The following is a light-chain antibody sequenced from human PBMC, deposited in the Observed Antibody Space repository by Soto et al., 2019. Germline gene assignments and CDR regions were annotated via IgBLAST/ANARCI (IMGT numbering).Light chain of an antibody. CDR1: QSISSY. CDR2: AAS. CDR3: QQSYSGFT. Sequence: DIQMTQSPSSLSASVGDRVTITCRASQSISSYLNWYQQKPGKAPKFLIYAASSLQSGAPSRFSGSGSGTDFTLTISSLQPEDSATYYCQQSYSGFTLGPGTKVDIK. J-gene: IGKJ3*01. V-gene: IGKV1-39*01.